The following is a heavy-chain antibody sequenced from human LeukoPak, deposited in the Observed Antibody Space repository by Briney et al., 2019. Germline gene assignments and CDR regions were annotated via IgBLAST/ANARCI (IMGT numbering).Heavy chain of an antibody. CDR3: AKYGAYWFPDV. Sequence: SGGSLRLSCGASGFTFSSHGMRWVRQPPGKGLEWVSGISGSGADTYYGDSLKGRFTISRDNSKNTLYLQMNSLRAEDTAIYYCAKYGAYWFPDVWGQGTTVTVSS. CDR2: ISGSGADT. CDR1: GFTFSSHG. V-gene: IGHV3-23*01. J-gene: IGHJ6*02. D-gene: IGHD2-8*02.